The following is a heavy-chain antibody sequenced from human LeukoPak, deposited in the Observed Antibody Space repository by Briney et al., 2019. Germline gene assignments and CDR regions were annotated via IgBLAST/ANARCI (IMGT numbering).Heavy chain of an antibody. CDR2: INQDESQK. V-gene: IGHV3-7*01. CDR1: GFTFSRYW. J-gene: IGHJ4*02. D-gene: IGHD5-18*01. CDR3: ARLLQQWPPINFDC. Sequence: GGSLRLSCAASGFTFSRYWLSWARQAPGKGLEWVADINQDESQKHYVDSVKGRFTISRDDAKNSLSLQMSSLRAEDTAVYYCARLLQQWPPINFDCWGQGTLVTVSS.